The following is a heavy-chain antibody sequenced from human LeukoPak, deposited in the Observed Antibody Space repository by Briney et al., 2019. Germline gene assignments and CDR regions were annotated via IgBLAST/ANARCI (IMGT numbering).Heavy chain of an antibody. J-gene: IGHJ3*02. Sequence: TLSLTCAVSGDSISSNYCWRWVRQFPGKGLEWIGEVYRRGSTSYNPSLKSRVVISIDKSKNQYSLNLNSVTAADTAMYYCGRHAYGDSSAAFDIWGQGTMVIVSS. CDR3: GRHAYGDSSAAFDI. V-gene: IGHV4-4*02. CDR2: VYRRGST. D-gene: IGHD4-17*01. CDR1: GDSISSNYC.